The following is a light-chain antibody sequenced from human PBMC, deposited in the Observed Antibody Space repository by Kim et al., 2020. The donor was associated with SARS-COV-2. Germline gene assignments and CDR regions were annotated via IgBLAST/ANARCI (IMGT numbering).Light chain of an antibody. CDR2: EVN. Sequence: SATILTTGTSSARGDYNLVACHQHQPRKPPKVMIYEVNRPPSGVPARFSGSESGNTASLTGSGLQAEDDADYYCSSYAGRRNLVFGGGTKVTVL. CDR1: SSARGDYNL. CDR3: SSYAGRRNLV. J-gene: IGLJ3*02. V-gene: IGLV2-8*01.